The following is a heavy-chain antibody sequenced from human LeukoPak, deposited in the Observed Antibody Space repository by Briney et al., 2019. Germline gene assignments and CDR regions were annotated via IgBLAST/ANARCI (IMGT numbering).Heavy chain of an antibody. CDR2: IYPDDSRT. CDR1: GYSFTSYW. CDR3: ACREFYSPWPGP. Sequence: GESLKISCKGSGYSFTSYWIGWVRQTPGKGLEWMGVIYPDDSRTRYNPSFEGQVTNSADKSITTAYLQWSSLKASDTAMYYCACREFYSPWPGPWGQGTLVTVSS. D-gene: IGHD5-18*01. J-gene: IGHJ5*02. V-gene: IGHV5-51*01.